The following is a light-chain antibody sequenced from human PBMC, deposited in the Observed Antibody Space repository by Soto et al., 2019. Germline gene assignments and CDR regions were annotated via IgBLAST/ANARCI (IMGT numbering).Light chain of an antibody. CDR1: QSISSW. V-gene: IGKV1-5*01. J-gene: IGKJ5*01. CDR3: QQLNSYPIT. Sequence: DIQMTQSPSTLSASVGDRVTITCRASQSISSWLAWYQQKPGKAHKLLIYDASSLESGVQSRFSGSGSGTEFTLTIRSLQPEDFATYYCQQLNSYPITFGQGTRLEI. CDR2: DAS.